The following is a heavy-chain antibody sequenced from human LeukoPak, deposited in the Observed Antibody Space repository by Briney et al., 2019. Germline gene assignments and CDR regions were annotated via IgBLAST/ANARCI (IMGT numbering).Heavy chain of an antibody. CDR1: GFTFSSYA. CDR3: AKDQAPPTSLRYFDWLPSYYYYYGMDV. Sequence: GGSLRLSCAASGFTFSSYAMSWVRQAPGKGLEWVSAISGSGGSTYYAASVKGRLTISRDNSKNTLYLQMNSLRAEDAAVYYCAKDQAPPTSLRYFDWLPSYYYYYGMDVWGQGTTVTVSS. CDR2: ISGSGGST. D-gene: IGHD3-9*01. J-gene: IGHJ6*02. V-gene: IGHV3-23*01.